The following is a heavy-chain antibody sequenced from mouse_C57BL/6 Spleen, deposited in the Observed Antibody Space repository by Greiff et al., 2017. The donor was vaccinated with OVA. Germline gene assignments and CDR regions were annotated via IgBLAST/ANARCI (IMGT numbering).Heavy chain of an antibody. D-gene: IGHD1-1*01. Sequence: QVQLQQSGAELVKPGASVKLSCKASGYTFTEYSIHWVKQRSGQGLEWIGWFYPGSGSIKYNEKFKDKATLTADKSSSTVYMELSRLTSEDSAVYFGARDEEGYYGSSAYFDYWGQGTTLTVSS. CDR1: GYTFTEYS. CDR2: FYPGSGSI. V-gene: IGHV1-62-2*01. CDR3: ARDEEGYYGSSAYFDY. J-gene: IGHJ2*01.